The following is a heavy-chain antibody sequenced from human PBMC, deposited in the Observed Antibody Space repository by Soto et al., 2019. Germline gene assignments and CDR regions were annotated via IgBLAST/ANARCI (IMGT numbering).Heavy chain of an antibody. CDR3: ATMRVNSDYVSFGDYDS. CDR1: GYTFSFTNYY. Sequence: QVQLVQSGAELKKPGASVKVSCKASGYTFSFTNYYMYWVRQAPGQGLEWMEIINPRGGTTLYVQRFQGRVTMTRDTSTSTVYLELSSLRSEDTAVYYCATMRVNSDYVSFGDYDSWGQGTLVTVSS. D-gene: IGHD3-16*01. V-gene: IGHV1-46*01. CDR2: INPRGGTT. J-gene: IGHJ4*02.